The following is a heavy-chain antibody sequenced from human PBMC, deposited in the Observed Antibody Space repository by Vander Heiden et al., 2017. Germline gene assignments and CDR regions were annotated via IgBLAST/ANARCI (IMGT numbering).Heavy chain of an antibody. D-gene: IGHD3-10*01. CDR2: IRSKADGGTT. CDR3: TTDNRIISTGPLGGYFDL. Sequence: EVQLVESGGGLEQPGGSLRLSCEASGCTFSYAWMSWVRQAPGKGLEWVGRIRSKADGGTTDYAAPVKGRFAISRDDRKNSVYLQMNSLRIEDTAIYYCTTDNRIISTGPLGGYFDLWGRGTLVTVSS. CDR1: GCTFSYAW. J-gene: IGHJ2*01. V-gene: IGHV3-15*01.